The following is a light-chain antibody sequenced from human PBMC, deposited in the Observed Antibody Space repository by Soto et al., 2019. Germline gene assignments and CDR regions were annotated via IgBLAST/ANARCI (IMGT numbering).Light chain of an antibody. CDR2: STN. Sequence: QTVVTQEPSFSVSPGRTVTLTCGLSSGSVSVSHYPSWYQQTTGQAPRTLIYSTNTRASGVPDRFSGSILGNKAALTITGAQAEDECDSYCLLNMDSGIWVFGGGTKLTVL. CDR3: LLNMDSGIWV. J-gene: IGLJ3*02. CDR1: SGSVSVSHY. V-gene: IGLV8-61*01.